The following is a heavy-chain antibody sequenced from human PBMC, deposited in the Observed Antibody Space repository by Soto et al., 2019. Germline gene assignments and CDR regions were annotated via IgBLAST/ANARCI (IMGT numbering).Heavy chain of an antibody. CDR3: ARDREYGSGSYRSDDY. J-gene: IGHJ4*02. CDR2: IKGDGSST. CDR1: GFTFSSFW. D-gene: IGHD3-10*01. V-gene: IGHV3-74*01. Sequence: GGSLRLSCAASGFTFSSFWMHWVRQVPGKGLVWVSRIKGDGSSTSYADSVKGRFTISRDNAKNTLYLQMNSLRAEDTAVYYCARDREYGSGSYRSDDYWGQGTLVTVSS.